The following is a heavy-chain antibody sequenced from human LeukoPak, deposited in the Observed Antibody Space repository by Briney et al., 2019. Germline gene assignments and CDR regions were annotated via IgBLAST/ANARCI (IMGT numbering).Heavy chain of an antibody. CDR2: IYHSGTT. V-gene: IGHV4-4*02. CDR1: GGSISSDNW. D-gene: IGHD3-10*01. Sequence: SETLSLTCAVYGGSISSDNWWGWVRQPPGKGLEWIGEIYHSGTTNYNPSLKSRVTISVDKSKNHFSLKLTSVTAADTAVYYCARHRTLGVVDYWGQGTLVTVSS. CDR3: ARHRTLGVVDY. J-gene: IGHJ4*02.